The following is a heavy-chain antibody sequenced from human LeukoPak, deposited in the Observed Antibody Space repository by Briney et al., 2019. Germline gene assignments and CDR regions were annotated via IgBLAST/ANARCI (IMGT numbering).Heavy chain of an antibody. CDR3: ARGGIQVSGIDEFDY. D-gene: IGHD6-19*01. CDR1: GFNFIDYD. J-gene: IGHJ4*02. V-gene: IGHV3-13*01. Sequence: GRSLRLSCAASGFNFIDYDMHWVRQVIGKGLEWVSAIGIRGDTHYSGSVKGRFTISRENAESSLYLQMNSLRAEDTAVYYCARGGIQVSGIDEFDYWGQGTLVTVSS. CDR2: IGIRGDT.